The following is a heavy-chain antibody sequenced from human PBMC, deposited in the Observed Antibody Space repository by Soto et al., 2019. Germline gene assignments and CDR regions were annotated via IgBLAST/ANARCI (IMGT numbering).Heavy chain of an antibody. CDR3: VRRHVSATGIDWFDP. D-gene: IGHD6-13*01. V-gene: IGHV1-3*01. CDR1: GYTFTRYG. Sequence: ASVKVSCKASGYTFTRYGIHWVRQAPGQRLEWMGWINAANGDTKYSPKFQGRVTITRDTSASTAYMELSSLRSEDTARYYCVRRHVSATGIDWFDPWGQGTLVTVSS. CDR2: INAANGDT. J-gene: IGHJ5*02.